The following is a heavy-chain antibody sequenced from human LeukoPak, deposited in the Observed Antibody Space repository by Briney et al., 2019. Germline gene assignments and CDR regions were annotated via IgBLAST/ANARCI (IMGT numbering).Heavy chain of an antibody. Sequence: GASVKVSCKASGGTFSSYAISWVRQAPGQGLEWMGRIIPILGIANYAQKFQGRVTITADKSTSTAYMELSSLRSEDTAVYYCARSLCSSTSCFRHYYMDVWGKGTTVTVSS. CDR2: IIPILGIA. CDR1: GGTFSSYA. D-gene: IGHD2-2*01. J-gene: IGHJ6*03. CDR3: ARSLCSSTSCFRHYYMDV. V-gene: IGHV1-69*04.